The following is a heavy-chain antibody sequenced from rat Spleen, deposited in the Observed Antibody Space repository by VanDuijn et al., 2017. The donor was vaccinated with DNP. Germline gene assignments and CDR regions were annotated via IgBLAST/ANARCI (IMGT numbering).Heavy chain of an antibody. CDR2: IWSGGST. D-gene: IGHD1-2*01. V-gene: IGHV2-1*01. Sequence: QVQLKESGPGLVQPSQTLSLTCTVSGFSLNSNSVHWVRQPPGKGLEWVGAIWSGGSTDYNSALKSRLSISGDTSKSRVFLKMNSLQTEDTAIYFCTHSGQSYYYGSPFAYWGQGTLVTVSS. CDR1: GFSLNSNS. J-gene: IGHJ3*01. CDR3: THSGQSYYYGSPFAY.